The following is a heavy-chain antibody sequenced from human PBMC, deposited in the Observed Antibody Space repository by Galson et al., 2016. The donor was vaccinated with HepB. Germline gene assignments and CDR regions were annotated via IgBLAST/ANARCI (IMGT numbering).Heavy chain of an antibody. Sequence: PALVKPTQTLTLTCTFSGFSVDTSGMCVSWIRQPPGKALEWLAHIDWDDHKYYSTSLRTRLTISKDTSKNQVVLTMTNMDPVDTATYYCARIMAPYGDGYFDYWGQGTLVVVSS. D-gene: IGHD4-17*01. V-gene: IGHV2-70*01. CDR2: IDWDDHK. CDR1: GFSVDTSGMC. J-gene: IGHJ4*03. CDR3: ARIMAPYGDGYFDY.